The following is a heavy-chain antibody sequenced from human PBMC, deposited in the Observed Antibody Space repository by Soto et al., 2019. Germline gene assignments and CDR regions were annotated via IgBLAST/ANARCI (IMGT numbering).Heavy chain of an antibody. V-gene: IGHV1-18*01. Sequence: ASVKVSCKASGYSFTGYGISWVRQAPGQGLEWMGWISPYNGRTDYAQKFQGRVTMTTDTSISTAYMELSRLRSDDTAVYYCARERRYCSGGSCYLNYYYYYMDVWGKGTTVTVSS. J-gene: IGHJ6*03. CDR2: ISPYNGRT. CDR3: ARERRYCSGGSCYLNYYYYYMDV. D-gene: IGHD2-15*01. CDR1: GYSFTGYG.